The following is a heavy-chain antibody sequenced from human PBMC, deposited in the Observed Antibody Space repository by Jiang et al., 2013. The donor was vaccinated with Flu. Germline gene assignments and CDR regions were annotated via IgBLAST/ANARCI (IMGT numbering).Heavy chain of an antibody. Sequence: KPSETLSLTCTVSGGSISSSSYHWGWIRQPPGKGLEWIGSIYHSGSTFYNPSLKSRVTISVDTSKNQFSLKLSSLTAADTAVYYCATDGGLDCSSTSCYRDWFDPWGQGTLVTVSS. CDR3: ATDGGLDCSSTSCYRDWFDP. CDR1: GGSISSSSYH. CDR2: IYHSGST. D-gene: IGHD2-2*01. V-gene: IGHV4-39*07. J-gene: IGHJ5*02.